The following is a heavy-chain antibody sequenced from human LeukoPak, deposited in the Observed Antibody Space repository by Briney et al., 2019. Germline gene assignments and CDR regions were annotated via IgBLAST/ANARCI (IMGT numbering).Heavy chain of an antibody. CDR2: IWYDGSNK. Sequence: GGSLRLSCAASGFTFSSYWMSWVRQAPGKGLEWVAVIWYDGSNKYYADSVKGRFTISRDNSKNTLYLQMSSLRAEDTAVYYCARDGDYWGQGTLVTVSS. CDR1: GFTFSSYW. V-gene: IGHV3-33*08. J-gene: IGHJ4*02. CDR3: ARDGDY.